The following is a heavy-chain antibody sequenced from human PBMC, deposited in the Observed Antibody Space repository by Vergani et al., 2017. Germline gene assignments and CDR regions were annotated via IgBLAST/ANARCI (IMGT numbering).Heavy chain of an antibody. D-gene: IGHD6-19*01. Sequence: QLQLPESDPGLVKPSETLSLTCTVSGGSIRSTFYYWGWIRQPPGKGLEWIGEIYHSGSTNYNPSLKSRVTISVDKSKNQFSLKLSSVTAADTAVYYCARRLAPGSGWHYYYYGMDVWGQGTTVTVSS. CDR2: IYHSGST. V-gene: IGHV4-39*07. CDR3: ARRLAPGSGWHYYYYGMDV. J-gene: IGHJ6*02. CDR1: GGSIRSTFYY.